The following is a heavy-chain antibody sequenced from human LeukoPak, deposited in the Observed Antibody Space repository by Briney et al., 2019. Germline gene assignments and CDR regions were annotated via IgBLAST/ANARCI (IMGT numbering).Heavy chain of an antibody. CDR2: ISWNSGSI. CDR1: GFTFDDYA. J-gene: IGHJ3*02. Sequence: GGSLRLSCAASGFTFDDYAMHWVRQAPGKGLEWVSGISWNSGSIGYADSVRGRFTISRDNAKNSLYLQMNSLRAEDMALYYCAKDRTYSGSYAGAFDIWGQGTMVTVSS. D-gene: IGHD1-26*01. V-gene: IGHV3-9*03. CDR3: AKDRTYSGSYAGAFDI.